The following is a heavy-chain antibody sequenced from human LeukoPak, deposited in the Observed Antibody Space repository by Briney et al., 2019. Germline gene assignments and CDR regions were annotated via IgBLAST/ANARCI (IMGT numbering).Heavy chain of an antibody. CDR2: ITTSHA. CDR3: ARDRDYGFDY. D-gene: IGHD4-17*01. J-gene: IGHJ4*02. V-gene: IGHV3-48*02. CDR1: GSTFSSYS. Sequence: GGSLRLSCAASGSTFSSYSMNWVRQAPGKGLEWVSYITTSHASYADSVKGRFAISRDNAKNSLYLQLNSLRDEDTAVYYCARDRDYGFDYWGQGILLTVSS.